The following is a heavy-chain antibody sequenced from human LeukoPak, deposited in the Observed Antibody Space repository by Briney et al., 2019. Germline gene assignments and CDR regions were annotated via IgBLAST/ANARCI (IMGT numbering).Heavy chain of an antibody. CDR3: AKHSGSYFIYYVDS. D-gene: IGHD1-26*01. J-gene: IGHJ4*02. CDR2: ISGSAYNS. Sequence: PGGSLRLSCAASGFTFSSYGMSWVRQAASKGLKWVSTISGSAYNSYYADSVKGRFTISRDNSANTLYLQMNSLRAEDTALYYCAKHSGSYFIYYVDSWGQGTLVTVSS. CDR1: GFTFSSYG. V-gene: IGHV3-23*01.